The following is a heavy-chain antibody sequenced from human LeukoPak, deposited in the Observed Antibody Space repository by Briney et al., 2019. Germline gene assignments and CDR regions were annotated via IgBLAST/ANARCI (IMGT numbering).Heavy chain of an antibody. D-gene: IGHD1-20*01. CDR1: GGSISSYY. J-gene: IGHJ6*03. CDR3: ARGAPYNWNRRNYYYYMDV. Sequence: PSETLSLTCTVSGGSISSYYWSWIRQPPGKGLEWIGEINHSGSTNYNPSLKSRATISVDTSKNQFSLKLSSVTAADTAVYYCARGAPYNWNRRNYYYYMDVWGKGTTVTVSS. CDR2: INHSGST. V-gene: IGHV4-34*01.